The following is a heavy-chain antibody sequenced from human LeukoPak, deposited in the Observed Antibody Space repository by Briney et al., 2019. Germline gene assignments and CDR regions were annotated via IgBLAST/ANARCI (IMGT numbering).Heavy chain of an antibody. CDR1: GFTFSSYS. Sequence: PGGSLRLSCAASGFTFSSYSMNWVRQAPGKGLEWVSSISSSSSYIYYADSVKGRFTISRDNAKNSLYLQMNSLRAEDTAVYYCARSITIFGVVISLGYWGQGTLVTVSS. V-gene: IGHV3-21*01. CDR3: ARSITIFGVVISLGY. D-gene: IGHD3-3*01. J-gene: IGHJ4*02. CDR2: ISSSSSYI.